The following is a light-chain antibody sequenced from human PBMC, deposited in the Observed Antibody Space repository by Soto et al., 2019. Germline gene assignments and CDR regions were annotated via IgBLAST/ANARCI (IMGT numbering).Light chain of an antibody. CDR1: GNNIAFNP. CDR3: ATWDTILNGFV. J-gene: IGLJ1*01. CDR2: ENN. Sequence: HSLLPQHPSASGTPGQRVPISFFWSGNNIAFNPVNWYQHLPGTAPKVLVYENNRRPSGVPARFSGSKSGTSASLAISGLQSEDEADYFCATWDTILNGFVFGTGTKVTV. V-gene: IGLV1-44*01.